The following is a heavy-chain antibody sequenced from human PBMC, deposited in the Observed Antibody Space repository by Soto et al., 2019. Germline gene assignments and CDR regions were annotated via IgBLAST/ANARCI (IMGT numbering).Heavy chain of an antibody. CDR1: GYIFTSYY. Sequence: GASVKVSCKTSGYIFTSYYIHWVRQAPGQGLEWMGIINPSGGTTTYAQKFQGRVTMTRDTSTSTVYMELSSLRSEDTAVYYCARGPATALDADWGLGTLVTVSS. V-gene: IGHV1-46*01. CDR2: INPSGGTT. J-gene: IGHJ4*02. D-gene: IGHD2-2*01. CDR3: ARGPATALDAD.